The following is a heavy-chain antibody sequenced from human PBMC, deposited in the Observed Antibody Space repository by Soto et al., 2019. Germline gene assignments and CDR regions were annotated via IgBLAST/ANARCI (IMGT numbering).Heavy chain of an antibody. V-gene: IGHV3-23*01. CDR3: AHNSGFDCHSVFSY. CDR2: ISGGGGSS. J-gene: IGHJ4*02. Sequence: EVQLLESGGGLVQPGGSLRLSCAASGFTFSNYAMSWVRQAPGKGLEWVSGISGGGGSSYYADSVKGRFTSTRDNSKNTLYLQMNSRRAEDTAVYYCAHNSGFDCHSVFSYWGQGTLVNVSS. D-gene: IGHD5-12*01. CDR1: GFTFSNYA.